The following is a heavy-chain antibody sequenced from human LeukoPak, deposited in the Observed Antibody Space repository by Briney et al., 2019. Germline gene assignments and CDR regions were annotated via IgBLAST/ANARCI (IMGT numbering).Heavy chain of an antibody. V-gene: IGHV3-73*01. CDR2: IRSKANSYAT. J-gene: IGHJ3*02. D-gene: IGHD4-17*01. Sequence: GGSLKLSCAASGFTFSDSAMHWVRQASGKGLEWVGHIRSKANSYATAYAASVEGRFTISRDDSKNTAYLQMHSLNTEDTAVYYCARDSLWGDYPLVGAFDIWGQGTMVTVSS. CDR3: ARDSLWGDYPLVGAFDI. CDR1: GFTFSDSA.